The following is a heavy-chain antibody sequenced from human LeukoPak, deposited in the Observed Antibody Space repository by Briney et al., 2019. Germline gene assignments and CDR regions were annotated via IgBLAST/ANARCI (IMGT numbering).Heavy chain of an antibody. CDR2: IWYDGSQK. CDR1: GFTMKNFG. CDR3: VKGADGYYDFEAPVYLES. J-gene: IGHJ4*02. Sequence: PGRSLRLSCDVSGFTMKNFGKHWVRQAPGKGLEGVAVIWYDGSQKHYVESVKGRFTISRENSMNTLSLQVNGLRVEDTGIYYCVKGADGYYDFEAPVYLESWGQGTLVTVSP. V-gene: IGHV3-33*06. D-gene: IGHD3-3*01.